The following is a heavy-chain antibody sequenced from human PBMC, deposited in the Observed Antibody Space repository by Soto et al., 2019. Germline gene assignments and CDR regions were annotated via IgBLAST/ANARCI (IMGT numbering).Heavy chain of an antibody. D-gene: IGHD2-2*01. J-gene: IGHJ4*02. CDR2: ISSSSGTI. CDR1: GFTFSSYN. V-gene: IGHV3-48*02. CDR3: ARGGQYCSSTTCYFRDF. Sequence: PGGSLRLSCAASGFTFSSYNINWVRQAPGKGLEWVSYISSSSGTIYYADSVKGRFTISRDNAKNSVYLQMNSLRDEDTAVYFCARGGQYCSSTTCYFRDFWGQGTLVTVSS.